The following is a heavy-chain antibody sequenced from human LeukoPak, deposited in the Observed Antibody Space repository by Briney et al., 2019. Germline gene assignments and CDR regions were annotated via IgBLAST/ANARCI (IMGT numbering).Heavy chain of an antibody. Sequence: SETLSLTXTVSGGSISSSSYYWGWIRQPPGKGLEWIGSIYYSGSTYYNPSLKSRVTMSVDTSKNQFSLKLSSVTAADTAVYYCASPMEFCSGGSCYQPRVPGAFDIWGQGTMVTVSS. CDR3: ASPMEFCSGGSCYQPRVPGAFDI. CDR2: IYYSGST. D-gene: IGHD2-15*01. CDR1: GGSISSSSYY. J-gene: IGHJ3*02. V-gene: IGHV4-39*01.